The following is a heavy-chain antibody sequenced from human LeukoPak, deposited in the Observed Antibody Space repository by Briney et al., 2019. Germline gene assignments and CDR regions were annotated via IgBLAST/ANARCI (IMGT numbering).Heavy chain of an antibody. D-gene: IGHD1-26*01. V-gene: IGHV1-8*02. J-gene: IGHJ4*02. Sequence: ASVKVSCKASGYTFTSYDINWVRQATGQGLEWMGWMNPNSGNTGYAQKLQGRVTMTTDTSTSTAYMELRSLRSDDTAVYYCARGVGATVDYWGQGTLVTVSS. CDR3: ARGVGATVDY. CDR2: MNPNSGNT. CDR1: GYTFTSYD.